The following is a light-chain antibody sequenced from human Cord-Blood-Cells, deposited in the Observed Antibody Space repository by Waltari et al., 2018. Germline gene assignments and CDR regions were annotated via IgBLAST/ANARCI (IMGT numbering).Light chain of an antibody. CDR2: AAS. J-gene: IGKJ5*01. V-gene: IGKV1-39*01. CDR1: QSISSY. Sequence: DIQMAPSPSSLSASVVDEATITCRASQSISSYLNWYQQKPGNAPKLMIYAASSLQSGVPSRFSGSGYRIDFALTISSLQPEDFATYYCQQGYSTPITFGQGTRLEIK. CDR3: QQGYSTPIT.